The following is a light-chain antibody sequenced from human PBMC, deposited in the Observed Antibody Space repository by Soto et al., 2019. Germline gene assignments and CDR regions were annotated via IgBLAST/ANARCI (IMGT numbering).Light chain of an antibody. V-gene: IGKV3-20*01. CDR2: GAS. J-gene: IGKJ1*01. CDR1: QSVSSNS. CDR3: QQYGSSTQ. Sequence: EIVLTQSPGTLSLSPGERATLSCRASQSVSSNSLAWYQQKPGQAPRLLIYGASSRATGIPDRFSGSGSVTDFTLTISRLEPGDFAVYYCQQYGSSTQFGQGTKVDIK.